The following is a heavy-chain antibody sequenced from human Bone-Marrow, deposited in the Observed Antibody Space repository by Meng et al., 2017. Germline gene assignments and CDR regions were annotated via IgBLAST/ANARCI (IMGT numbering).Heavy chain of an antibody. D-gene: IGHD1-14*01. Sequence: ASVKVSCKASGYTFTGYYMHWVRQAPGQGLEWMGRINPNSGGTNYAQKFQGRVTMTRDTSISTAYMELSRLRSDDTAVYYCARLGIRYYYYGMDVWGQGTTVNVSS. V-gene: IGHV1-2*06. CDR3: ARLGIRYYYYGMDV. CDR1: GYTFTGYY. CDR2: INPNSGGT. J-gene: IGHJ6*02.